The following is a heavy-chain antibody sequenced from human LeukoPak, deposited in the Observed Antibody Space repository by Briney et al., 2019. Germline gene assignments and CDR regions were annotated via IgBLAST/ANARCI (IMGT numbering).Heavy chain of an antibody. D-gene: IGHD3-10*02. V-gene: IGHV3-23*01. CDR3: AELGITMIGGV. Sequence: PGGSLRLSCAASGFTFSSHSMNWVRQAPGKGLEWVSAISGSGGSTYYADSVKGRFTISRDNSKNTLYLQMNSLRAEDTAVYYCAELGITMIGGVWGKGTTVTISS. CDR2: ISGSGGST. J-gene: IGHJ6*04. CDR1: GFTFSSHS.